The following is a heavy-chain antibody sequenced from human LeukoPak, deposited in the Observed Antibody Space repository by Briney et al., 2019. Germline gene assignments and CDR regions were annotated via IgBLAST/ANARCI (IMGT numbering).Heavy chain of an antibody. CDR2: IGSGGRTK. V-gene: IGHV3-74*01. Sequence: GGSLRLSCAASRFNLGQYWMHWVREVPGKGLVWVSRIGSGGRTKNYADSVRGRFTISRDNARNTLYLQMNSLRAEDTAVYYCAREKWDEDAFDMWGQGTMVTVSS. CDR3: AREKWDEDAFDM. D-gene: IGHD1-26*01. J-gene: IGHJ3*02. CDR1: RFNLGQYW.